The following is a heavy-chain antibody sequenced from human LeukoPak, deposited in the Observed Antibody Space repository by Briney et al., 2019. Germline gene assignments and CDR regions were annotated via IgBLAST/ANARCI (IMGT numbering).Heavy chain of an antibody. CDR3: ARAKYDSSGYYYSGFDI. J-gene: IGHJ3*02. V-gene: IGHV3-7*04. CDR1: GFTFSSYW. CDR2: IKKDGSEK. D-gene: IGHD3-22*01. Sequence: PGGSLRLSCAASGFTFSSYWMSWVRQAPGKGLEWVANIKKDGSEKYSVDSVKGRFTISRDNAKTSLYLQMNTLRAEGTAVYYCARAKYDSSGYYYSGFDIWGQGTMVTVSS.